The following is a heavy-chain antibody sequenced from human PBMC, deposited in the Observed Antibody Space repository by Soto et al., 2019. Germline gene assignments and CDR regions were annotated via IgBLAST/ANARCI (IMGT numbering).Heavy chain of an antibody. D-gene: IGHD2-21*02. CDR1: GGSISSGGYY. V-gene: IGHV4-31*03. CDR2: IYYSGST. Sequence: PSETLSLTCTVSGGSISSGGYYWSWIRQHPGKGLEWIGYIYYSGSTYYNPSLKSRVTISVDTSKNQFSLKLSSVTAADTAVYYCARGHVVVTAILSDYWGQGTLVTVSS. CDR3: ARGHVVVTAILSDY. J-gene: IGHJ4*02.